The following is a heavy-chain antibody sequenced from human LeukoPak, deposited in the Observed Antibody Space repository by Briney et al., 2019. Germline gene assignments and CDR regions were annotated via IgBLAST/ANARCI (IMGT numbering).Heavy chain of an antibody. CDR3: ANGDNDVFGGY. CDR1: GFTVSTNY. V-gene: IGHV3-66*01. CDR2: IYRGGGT. J-gene: IGHJ4*02. Sequence: PGGSLRLSCAASGFTVSTNYMSWVRQAPGKGLEWVSVIYRGGGTFYADSVKGRFTISRDISKNTVYLQMNSLRDEDTAVYYCANGDNDVFGGYWGQGTLVTVSS. D-gene: IGHD3-16*01.